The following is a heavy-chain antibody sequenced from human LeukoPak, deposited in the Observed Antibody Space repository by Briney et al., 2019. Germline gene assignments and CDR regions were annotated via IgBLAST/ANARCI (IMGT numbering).Heavy chain of an antibody. V-gene: IGHV4-38-2*01. CDR3: ARACSSTSCYGWFDP. D-gene: IGHD2-2*01. CDR2: IYHSGST. J-gene: IGHJ5*02. Sequence: PSETLSLTCAVSGYSISIGYYWGWIRQPPGKGLEWIGSIYHSGSTYYNPSLKSRVTISVDTSKNQFSLKLSSVTAADTAVYYCARACSSTSCYGWFDPWGQGTLVTVSS. CDR1: GYSISIGYY.